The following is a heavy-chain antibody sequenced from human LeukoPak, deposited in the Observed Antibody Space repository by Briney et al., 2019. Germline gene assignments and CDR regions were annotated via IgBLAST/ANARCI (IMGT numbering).Heavy chain of an antibody. D-gene: IGHD1-26*01. J-gene: IGHJ5*02. V-gene: IGHV4-59*08. CDR1: GGSISSYY. Sequence: PSETLSLTCTVSGGSISSYYWSWIRQPPGKGLEWIGYIYYSGSTNYNPSLKSRVTISVDTSKNQSSLKLSSVTAADTAVYYCASLSGSYSRGWFDPWGQGTLVTVSS. CDR2: IYYSGST. CDR3: ASLSGSYSRGWFDP.